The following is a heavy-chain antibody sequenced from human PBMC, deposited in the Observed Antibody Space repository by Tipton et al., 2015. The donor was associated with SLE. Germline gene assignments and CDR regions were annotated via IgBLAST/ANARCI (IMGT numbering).Heavy chain of an antibody. CDR2: IYSSGSP. D-gene: IGHD1-26*01. J-gene: IGHJ3*02. CDR1: GGSISSYY. Sequence: TLSLTCTVSGGSISSYYWSWIRQPAGKGLEWIGRIYSSGSPNYNPALKSRVTMSVDTSKNQFSLKLSSVTAADTAVYFCARPIVGVAAFHIWGPGTMVTVSS. CDR3: ARPIVGVAAFHI. V-gene: IGHV4-4*07.